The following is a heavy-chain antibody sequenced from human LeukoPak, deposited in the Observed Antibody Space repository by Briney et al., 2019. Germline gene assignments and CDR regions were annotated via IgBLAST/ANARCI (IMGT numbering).Heavy chain of an antibody. CDR3: ARDSVYGSGSYYNDITGGYNWFDP. D-gene: IGHD3-10*01. CDR2: IYTSGST. Sequence: SETLSLTCTVSGGSISSYYWSWIRQPAGKGLEWIGRIYTSGSTNYNPSLKSRVTISVDTSKNQFSLKLSSVTAADTAVYYCARDSVYGSGSYYNDITGGYNWFDPWGQGTLVTVSS. V-gene: IGHV4-4*07. CDR1: GGSISSYY. J-gene: IGHJ5*02.